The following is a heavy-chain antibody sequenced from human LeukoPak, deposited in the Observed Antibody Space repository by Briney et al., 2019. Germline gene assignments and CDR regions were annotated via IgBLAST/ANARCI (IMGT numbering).Heavy chain of an antibody. CDR1: GYTFTSYD. V-gene: IGHV1-2*06. CDR3: ARSMVRGVSPFLAFDI. Sequence: GASVKVSCKASGYTFTSYDINWVRQATGQGLEWMGRINPNSGGTNYAQKLQGRVTMTRDTSISTAYMELSRLRSDDTAVYYCARSMVRGVSPFLAFDIWGQGTMVTVSS. CDR2: INPNSGGT. J-gene: IGHJ3*02. D-gene: IGHD3-10*01.